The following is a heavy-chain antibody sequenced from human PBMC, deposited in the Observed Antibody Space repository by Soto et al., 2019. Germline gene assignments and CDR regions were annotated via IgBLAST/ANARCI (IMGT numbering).Heavy chain of an antibody. V-gene: IGHV1-46*01. D-gene: IGHD2-15*01. J-gene: IGHJ4*02. CDR3: ARESRYCSGGSCYFLPGIDY. CDR2: INPSDRST. CDR1: GYTFTSYF. Sequence: ASVKVSCKASGYTFTSYFIHWVRQAPGQGLEWMGIINPSDRSTSYARRFQGRVTMTRDTSTSTAYMELSSLRSEDTAVYYCARESRYCSGGSCYFLPGIDYWGQGTLVTVSS.